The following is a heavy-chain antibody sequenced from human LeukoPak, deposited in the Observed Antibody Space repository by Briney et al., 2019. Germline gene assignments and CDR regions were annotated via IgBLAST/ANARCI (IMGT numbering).Heavy chain of an antibody. J-gene: IGHJ4*02. Sequence: GGSLRLSCAASGFTFSSYEMNWVRQAQGTGLELVSYISSSGSTIYYADSVKGRFTISRDNAKNSLYLQMNSLRAEDTAVYYCAGDYGGHGGFDYWGQGTLVTVSS. CDR2: ISSSGSTI. V-gene: IGHV3-48*03. CDR1: GFTFSSYE. D-gene: IGHD4-23*01. CDR3: AGDYGGHGGFDY.